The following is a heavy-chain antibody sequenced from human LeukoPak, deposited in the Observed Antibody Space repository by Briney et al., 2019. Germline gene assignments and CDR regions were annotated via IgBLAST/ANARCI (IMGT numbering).Heavy chain of an antibody. Sequence: GASVKVSCKASGYTFTGYYMHWVRQAPGQGLEWMGWINPNSGGTNYAQKFQGRVTMTRDTSISTAYMELSRLRSDDTAVYYCARVSRYSSGRPFDYWGQGTLVTVSS. V-gene: IGHV1-2*02. CDR2: INPNSGGT. D-gene: IGHD6-19*01. CDR3: ARVSRYSSGRPFDY. CDR1: GYTFTGYY. J-gene: IGHJ4*02.